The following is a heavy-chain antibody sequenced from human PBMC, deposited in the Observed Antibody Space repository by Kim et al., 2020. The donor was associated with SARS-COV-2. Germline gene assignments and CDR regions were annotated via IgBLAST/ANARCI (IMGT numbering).Heavy chain of an antibody. CDR1: GFIFSSSV. V-gene: IGHV3-23*01. D-gene: IGHD6-25*01. Sequence: GGSLRLFCAASGFIFSSSVMNWFRQTPGRGLEWVSTISGRSANIKYADSVKGRFTVSRDNSRDTLYLLMDSLGADDTGVYYCATRIAASGWSFDHWGQGTPVVVSS. CDR2: ISGRSANI. J-gene: IGHJ4*02. CDR3: ATRIAASGWSFDH.